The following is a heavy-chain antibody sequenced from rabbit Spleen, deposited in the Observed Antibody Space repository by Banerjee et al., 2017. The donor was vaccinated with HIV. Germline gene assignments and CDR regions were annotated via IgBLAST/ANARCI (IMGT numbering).Heavy chain of an antibody. D-gene: IGHD1-1*01. Sequence: EQLVESGGGLVQPGGSLKLSCKASGFDFSNYGVSWVRQAPGKGLEWIGYIEPIFGNTYYATWAKGRFPISRTSSTTVALQMTSLTAADTATYFCARDLADVIGWNLDLWGQGTLVTVS. J-gene: IGHJ4*01. CDR2: IEPIFGNT. CDR1: GFDFSNYG. V-gene: IGHV1S21*01. CDR3: ARDLADVIGWNLDL.